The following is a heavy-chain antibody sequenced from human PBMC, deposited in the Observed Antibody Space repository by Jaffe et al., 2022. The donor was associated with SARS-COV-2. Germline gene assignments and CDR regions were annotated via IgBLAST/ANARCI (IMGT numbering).Heavy chain of an antibody. J-gene: IGHJ4*02. CDR3: ASTGRYFDTNGYYYFDY. D-gene: IGHD3-22*01. CDR1: GDSVSTNTAS. V-gene: IGHV6-1*01. CDR2: TYYRSKWFF. Sequence: QVQLQQSGPGLMKPSQTLSLTCTISGDSVSTNTASWNWIRQSPSRGLEWLGRTYYRSKWFFDYAVAVKGRITINADSSKNHFSLQLNSVTPEDSAVYYCASTGRYFDTNGYYYFDYWGQGTLVTVSS.